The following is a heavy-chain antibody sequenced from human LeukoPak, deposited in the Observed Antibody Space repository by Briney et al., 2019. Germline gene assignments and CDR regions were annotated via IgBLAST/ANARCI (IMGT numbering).Heavy chain of an antibody. CDR3: ARAGRYDYGAYNWFDP. J-gene: IGHJ5*02. CDR1: GDSISSRSYY. D-gene: IGHD5-12*01. CDR2: ISYTGST. Sequence: SETLSLTCTVSGDSISSRSYYWGWIRQPPGQGLEWIGHISYTGSTYYNPSLKSRVTISVDTSKNQFSLQLRSVTAADTAVYYCARAGRYDYGAYNWFDPWGQGTLVTVSS. V-gene: IGHV4-39*07.